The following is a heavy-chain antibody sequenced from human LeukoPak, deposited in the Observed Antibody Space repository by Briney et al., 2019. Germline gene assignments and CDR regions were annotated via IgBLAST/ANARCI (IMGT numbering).Heavy chain of an antibody. V-gene: IGHV1-24*01. J-gene: IGHJ3*02. CDR2: FDPEDGET. Sequence: ASVKVSCKVSGYTLTELSMHWVRQAPGKGLEWMGGFDPEDGETIYAQKFQGRVTMTEDTSTDTAYMELSSLRSEDTAVYYCATSLRYFDWLLLLGGNDAFDIWGQGTMVTVSS. CDR1: GYTLTELS. CDR3: ATSLRYFDWLLLLGGNDAFDI. D-gene: IGHD3-9*01.